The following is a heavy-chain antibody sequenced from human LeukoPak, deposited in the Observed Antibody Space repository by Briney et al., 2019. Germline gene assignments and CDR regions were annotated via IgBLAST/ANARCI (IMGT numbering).Heavy chain of an antibody. CDR2: IKSDCITI. Sequence: GGSLRLSCAASGFTFSNYMMHWVRQAPGKGLVWVSRIKSDCITITYADSLKGRFTISRDNSKNTLYLQMNSLRAEDTAVYYCARLSSGGDSFSHWGQGTLVTVSS. CDR3: ARLSSGGDSFSH. D-gene: IGHD2-21*02. V-gene: IGHV3-74*01. CDR1: GFTFSNYM. J-gene: IGHJ4*02.